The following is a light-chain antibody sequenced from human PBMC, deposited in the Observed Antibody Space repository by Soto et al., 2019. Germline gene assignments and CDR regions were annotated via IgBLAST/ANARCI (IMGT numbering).Light chain of an antibody. J-gene: IGLJ2*01. CDR3: AAWDDSLNGVV. CDR2: SNN. V-gene: IGLV1-44*01. Sequence: QSVLTQPPSASGAPGQRVTISCSGSSSNIGSNTVNWYQQLPGTAPKHLIYSNNHRPSGVPDRFSGSKSGTSASLAISGLQSEDEADYYCAAWDDSLNGVVFGGGTKVTV. CDR1: SSNIGSNT.